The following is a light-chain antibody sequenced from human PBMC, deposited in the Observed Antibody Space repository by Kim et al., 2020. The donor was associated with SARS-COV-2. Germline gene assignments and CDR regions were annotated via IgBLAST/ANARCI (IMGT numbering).Light chain of an antibody. CDR1: QTVSNDY. Sequence: EVVLTQSPGTLSSSPGERATLSCRASQTVSNDYLAWYQQKPGRAPRLLIYAASNRAIGVPDRFTGRGSGTDFTLTITGLEPEDFAVYYCQQYGNSPRWTFGRGTKVDIK. CDR3: QQYGNSPRWT. J-gene: IGKJ1*01. CDR2: AAS. V-gene: IGKV3-20*01.